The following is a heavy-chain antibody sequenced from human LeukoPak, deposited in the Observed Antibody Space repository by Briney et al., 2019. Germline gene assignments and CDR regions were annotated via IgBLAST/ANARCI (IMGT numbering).Heavy chain of an antibody. CDR3: AREGSTNILGY. Sequence: PSETPSLTCTVSGGSISNYYWSWIRQPPGKGLEWIGYIYSSGSTNYNPSLKSRVTISVDTSKNHFSLKLSSVTAADTAVYYCAREGSTNILGYWGQGTLVTVSS. D-gene: IGHD2-2*01. V-gene: IGHV4-59*01. J-gene: IGHJ4*02. CDR2: IYSSGST. CDR1: GGSISNYY.